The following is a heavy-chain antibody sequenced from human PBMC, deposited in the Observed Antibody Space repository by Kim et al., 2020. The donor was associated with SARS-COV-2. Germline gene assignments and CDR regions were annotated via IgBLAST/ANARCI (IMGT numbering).Heavy chain of an antibody. Sequence: RFTISRDNSKNTLYLQMNSLRAEDTAVYYCAKDPKEDYYGSGSYLWFDPWGQGTLVTVSS. D-gene: IGHD3-10*01. J-gene: IGHJ5*02. V-gene: IGHV3-33*06. CDR3: AKDPKEDYYGSGSYLWFDP.